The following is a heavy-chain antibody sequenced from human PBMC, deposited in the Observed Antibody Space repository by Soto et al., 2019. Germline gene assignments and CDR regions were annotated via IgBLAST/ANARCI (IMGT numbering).Heavy chain of an antibody. V-gene: IGHV4-59*08. J-gene: IGHJ4*02. Sequence: QLQLQESGPGLVKPSETLSLTCTVSGGSISGYYWSWIRQPPGKGLEWIAYIYYSGSSNSNPSLRTRVTLPVDTSQNQFSLKLSSVTAADTAVYYCARHSNEYRKSLDYWGQGTLVTVSS. D-gene: IGHD1-1*01. CDR2: IYYSGSS. CDR3: ARHSNEYRKSLDY. CDR1: GGSISGYY.